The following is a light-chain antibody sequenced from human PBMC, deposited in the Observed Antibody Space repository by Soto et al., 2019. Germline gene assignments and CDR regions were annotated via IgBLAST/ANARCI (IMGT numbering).Light chain of an antibody. J-gene: IGKJ1*01. Sequence: EILMTQSPAALSVAQGERATLSCRASQNIGINFAWYQQKPGQAPSLLIFGAVTRATGVPDRFSGSGSGTEFTLTISSLQSEDYAVYYCLQYNSWPRTFGQGT. V-gene: IGKV3-15*01. CDR1: QNIGIN. CDR3: LQYNSWPRT. CDR2: GAV.